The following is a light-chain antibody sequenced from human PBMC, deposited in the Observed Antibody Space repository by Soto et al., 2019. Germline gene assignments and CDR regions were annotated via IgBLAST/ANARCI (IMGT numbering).Light chain of an antibody. CDR3: QVYVSSTVV. J-gene: IGLJ3*02. CDR2: GDR. CDR1: YIGTKN. Sequence: SYELTQPLSVSVALGQTARITCGGIYIGTKNVHWYQQKPGQAPVLVIYGDRDRPSGIPERFSGSNSGNTATLTISRAQAGDEADYYCQVYVSSTVVFGGGTKLTVL. V-gene: IGLV3-9*01.